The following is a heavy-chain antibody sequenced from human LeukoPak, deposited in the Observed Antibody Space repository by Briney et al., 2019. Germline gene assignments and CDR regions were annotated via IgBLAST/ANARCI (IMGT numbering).Heavy chain of an antibody. CDR3: ARVGGRSSSERTNWFDP. J-gene: IGHJ5*02. D-gene: IGHD6-13*01. V-gene: IGHV4-31*03. CDR1: GGSISSGGYY. Sequence: SQTLSLTCTVSGGSISSGGYYWSWIRQHPGKGLEWIGYIYYSGSTYYNPSLKSRVTISVATSKNQFSLKLSSVTAADTAVYYCARVGGRSSSERTNWFDPWGQGTLVTVSS. CDR2: IYYSGST.